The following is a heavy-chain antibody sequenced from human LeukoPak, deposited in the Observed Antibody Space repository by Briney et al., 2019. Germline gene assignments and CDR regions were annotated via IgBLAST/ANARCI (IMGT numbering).Heavy chain of an antibody. V-gene: IGHV1-2*02. CDR2: INPNSGGT. CDR1: GYTFTGYY. D-gene: IGHD1-26*01. CDR3: ARLVGATLSAFGI. J-gene: IGHJ3*02. Sequence: ASVKVSCKASGYTFTGYYMHWVRQAPGQGLEWMGWINPNSGGTNYAQKFQGRVTMTRDTSISTAYMELSRLRSDDTAVYYCARLVGATLSAFGIWGQGTMVTVSS.